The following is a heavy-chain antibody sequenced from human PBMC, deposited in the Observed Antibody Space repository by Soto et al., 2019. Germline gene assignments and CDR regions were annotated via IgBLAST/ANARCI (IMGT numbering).Heavy chain of an antibody. CDR1: GYTLTELS. CDR3: ASPSDYYGSGSYYNGFDY. V-gene: IGHV1-24*01. Sequence: QVQLVQSGAEVKKPGASVKVSCKVSGYTLTELSMHWVRQAPGKGLEWMGGFDPEDGETIYVQKFQGRVTMTEDTSTDTAYMELSSLRSEDTAVYYCASPSDYYGSGSYYNGFDYWGQGTLVTVSS. CDR2: FDPEDGET. J-gene: IGHJ4*02. D-gene: IGHD3-10*01.